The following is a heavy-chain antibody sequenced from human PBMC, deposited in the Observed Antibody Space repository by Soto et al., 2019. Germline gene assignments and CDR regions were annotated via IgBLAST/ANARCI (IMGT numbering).Heavy chain of an antibody. CDR2: INSDGSST. J-gene: IGHJ3*02. CDR1: GFTFSSYW. CDR3: TRYLSIVAYAFDI. D-gene: IGHD5-12*01. V-gene: IGHV3-74*01. Sequence: GGSLRLSCAASGFTFSSYWMHWVRQAPGKGLVWVSRINSDGSSTSYADSVKGRFTISRDNAKNTLYLQMNSLRAEDTAVYYCTRYLSIVAYAFDIWGQGTMVTVSS.